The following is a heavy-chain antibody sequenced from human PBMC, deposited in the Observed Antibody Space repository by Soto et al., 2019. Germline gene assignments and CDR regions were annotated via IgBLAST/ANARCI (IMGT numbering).Heavy chain of an antibody. D-gene: IGHD3-22*01. V-gene: IGHV3-48*02. J-gene: IGHJ3*02. Sequence: GGSLRLSCAASGFTFSSYSMNWVRQAPGKGLEWVSYISSSSSTIYYADSVKGRFTISRDNAKNSLYLQMNSLRDEDTAVYYCASNPPGDSSGYYYGAFDIWGQGTMVTVSS. CDR2: ISSSSSTI. CDR3: ASNPPGDSSGYYYGAFDI. CDR1: GFTFSSYS.